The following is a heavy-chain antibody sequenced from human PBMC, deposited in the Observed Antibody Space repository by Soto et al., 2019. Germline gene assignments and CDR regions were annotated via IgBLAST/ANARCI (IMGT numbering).Heavy chain of an antibody. V-gene: IGHV3-11*01. J-gene: IGHJ4*02. D-gene: IGHD6-19*01. CDR3: ARGYFWEQWLHGPRLDY. Sequence: QVQLVESGGGLVKPGGSLSLSCAASGFTFSNYYMSWIRQAPGKGLEWVSCISSSGSTIYYADSVKGRFTISRDNAKNSLCPQIKSRMAEDTAVYYCARGYFWEQWLHGPRLDYWGQGTLVTVSS. CDR1: GFTFSNYY. CDR2: ISSSGSTI.